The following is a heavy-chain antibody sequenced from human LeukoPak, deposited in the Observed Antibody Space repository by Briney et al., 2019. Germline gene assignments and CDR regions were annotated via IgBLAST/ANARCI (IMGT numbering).Heavy chain of an antibody. J-gene: IGHJ4*02. V-gene: IGHV3-23*01. CDR2: ITSRGEST. CDR1: GFTFSIYA. CDR3: ATDRPNYYGSDGHYYRRDGDY. Sequence: GGSVRLSCAASGFTFSIYAMSWVRQAPGKGLQWVSSITSRGESTWYVDSVKGRFTITRDNSENTLYLQMHSLRAEDTAVYYCATDRPNYYGSDGHYYRRDGDYWGRGTLVSVSS. D-gene: IGHD3-22*01.